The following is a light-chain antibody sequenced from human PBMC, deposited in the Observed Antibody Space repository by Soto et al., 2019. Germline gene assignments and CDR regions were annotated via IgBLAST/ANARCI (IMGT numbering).Light chain of an antibody. V-gene: IGLV2-8*01. J-gene: IGLJ3*02. CDR2: EVT. Sequence: QSVLTQPPSASGSPGQSVTISCTGTSSDVSAYKYVSWYQQYPGKATKLMIYEVTKRPSGVPDRFSGSKSGNTASLTVSGLQAEDDADYYCTSYVGNDIWVFGGGTKLTVL. CDR1: SSDVSAYKY. CDR3: TSYVGNDIWV.